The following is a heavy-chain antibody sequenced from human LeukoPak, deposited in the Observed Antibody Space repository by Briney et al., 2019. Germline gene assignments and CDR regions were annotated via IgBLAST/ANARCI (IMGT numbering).Heavy chain of an antibody. CDR2: IYYSGST. V-gene: IGHV4-31*03. Sequence: SETLSLTCTVSGGSISSGGYYWTWIRQHPGKGLEWIGYIYYSGSTYYNPSLKRRVTISVDTSKNQFSLKLSSVTAADTAVYYCARLLDGNLFDYWGQGTLVTVSS. CDR3: ARLLDGNLFDY. J-gene: IGHJ4*02. CDR1: GGSISSGGYY. D-gene: IGHD2/OR15-2a*01.